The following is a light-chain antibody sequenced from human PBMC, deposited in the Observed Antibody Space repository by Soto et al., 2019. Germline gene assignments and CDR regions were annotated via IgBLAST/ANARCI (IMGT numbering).Light chain of an antibody. CDR2: KAS. J-gene: IGKJ1*01. CDR1: QSISSW. Sequence: DIQMTQSPSTLSASVGDRVTITCRASQSISSWLAWYQQNPGKAPKLLIYKASSLESGVPSRFSGSGSGTEFTLTISSLQPDDFATYYCQHYKSYPWTFGEGTKVDIK. V-gene: IGKV1-5*03. CDR3: QHYKSYPWT.